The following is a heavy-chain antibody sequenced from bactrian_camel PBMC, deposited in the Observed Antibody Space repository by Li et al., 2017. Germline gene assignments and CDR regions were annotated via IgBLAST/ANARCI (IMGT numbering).Heavy chain of an antibody. CDR1: GFTYGPDC. V-gene: IGHV3S53*01. Sequence: QLVESGGGSVQSGGSLRLSCAVSGFTYGPDCMGWFRRVPEKKREGVAVLDSSGRTSYGDSVKGRATISKDNRNGTLYLQINTIQPEDAGMYYCAAPSPVMASSCLRLGDRLSGYWGQGTQVTVS. CDR3: AAPSPVMASSCLRLGDRLSGY. CDR2: LDSSGRT. D-gene: IGHD3*01. J-gene: IGHJ4*01.